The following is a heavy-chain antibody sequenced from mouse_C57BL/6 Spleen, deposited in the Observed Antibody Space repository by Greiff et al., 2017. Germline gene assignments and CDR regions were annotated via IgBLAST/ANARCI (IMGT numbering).Heavy chain of an antibody. D-gene: IGHD1-1*01. CDR1: GYTFTSYW. Sequence: VQLQQPGAELVKPGASVKMSCKASGYTFTSYWITWVKQRPGQGLEWIGDIYPGSGSTNYNEKFKSKATLTVDTSSSTAYMQLSSLTSEDSAVYYCAIYGSRYGYAMDYWGQGTSVTVSS. J-gene: IGHJ4*01. CDR3: AIYGSRYGYAMDY. CDR2: IYPGSGST. V-gene: IGHV1-55*01.